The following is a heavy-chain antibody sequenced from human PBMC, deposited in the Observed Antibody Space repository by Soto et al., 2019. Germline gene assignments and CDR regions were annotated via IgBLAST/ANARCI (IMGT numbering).Heavy chain of an antibody. CDR2: FDPEDGET. CDR1: GYSLTELS. V-gene: IGHV1-24*01. Sequence: ASVKVSCKVSGYSLTELSMHWVRQAPGKGLEWMGGFDPEDGETIYAQKFQGRVTMTEDTSTDTAYMELSSLRSEDTAVYYCATVSRIVGTIDAFDIWGQGTMVTVSS. D-gene: IGHD1-26*01. CDR3: ATVSRIVGTIDAFDI. J-gene: IGHJ3*02.